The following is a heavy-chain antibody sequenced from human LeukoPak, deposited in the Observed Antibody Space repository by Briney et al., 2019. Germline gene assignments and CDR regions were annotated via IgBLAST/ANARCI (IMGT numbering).Heavy chain of an antibody. CDR1: GFTVLNNY. D-gene: IGHD3-22*01. J-gene: IGHJ4*02. V-gene: IGHV3-66*01. Sequence: PGGSLRLSCAVSGFTVLNNYMSWVRQAPGKGLEWISLIYSGGETFYADSVKGRFTISRDNAKNSLYLQMNSLRAEDTAVYYCARSMIFPPDSFDYWGQGALVTVSS. CDR3: ARSMIFPPDSFDY. CDR2: IYSGGET.